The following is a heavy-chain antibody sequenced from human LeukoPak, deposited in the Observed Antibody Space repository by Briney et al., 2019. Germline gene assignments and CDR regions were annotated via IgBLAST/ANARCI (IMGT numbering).Heavy chain of an antibody. CDR2: ISWNSGSI. J-gene: IGHJ6*02. V-gene: IGHV3-9*01. Sequence: PGRSLRLPCAASGFTFDDYAMHWVRQAPGKGLEWVSGISWNSGSIGYADSVKGRFTISRDNAKNSLYLQMNSLRAEDTALYYCAKESTSHPSYGMDVWGQGTTVTVSS. CDR1: GFTFDDYA. CDR3: AKESTSHPSYGMDV. D-gene: IGHD2-2*01.